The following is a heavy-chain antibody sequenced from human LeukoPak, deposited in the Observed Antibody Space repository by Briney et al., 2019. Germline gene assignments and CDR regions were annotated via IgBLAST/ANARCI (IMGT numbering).Heavy chain of an antibody. D-gene: IGHD2-2*01. CDR2: IIPILGVA. CDR3: ARDLDCSSTSCSDY. CDR1: GGTFSSYT. Sequence: GASVKVSCKASGGTFSSYTISWVRQAPGQGLEWMGRIIPILGVANYAQKFQGRVTITANKSTSTAYMELSSLRSEDTAVYYCARDLDCSSTSCSDYWGQGTLVTVSS. V-gene: IGHV1-69*04. J-gene: IGHJ4*02.